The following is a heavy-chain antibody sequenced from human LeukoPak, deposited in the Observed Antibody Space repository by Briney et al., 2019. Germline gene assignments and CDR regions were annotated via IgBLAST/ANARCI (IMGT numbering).Heavy chain of an antibody. D-gene: IGHD3-10*02. J-gene: IGHJ4*02. Sequence: GGSLRLTCVASGFTFSSSGMHWVRQAPGKGLEWVTAISDDETYKFYADSVKGRFTISRDNSENTLYLQMNSLRVEDTAIYYCTRGMLRQPPDYWGQGMLVTVSS. CDR1: GFTFSSSG. V-gene: IGHV3-30*03. CDR3: TRGMLRQPPDY. CDR2: ISDDETYK.